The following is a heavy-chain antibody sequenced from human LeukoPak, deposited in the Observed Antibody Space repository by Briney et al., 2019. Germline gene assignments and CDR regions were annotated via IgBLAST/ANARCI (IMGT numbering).Heavy chain of an antibody. D-gene: IGHD7-27*01. CDR3: ATKGANLGYFDY. Sequence: SGTLSLTCAVSDYSISSSYWWGWIRQPPGRGLEWIGYIHYNGNIHYNSSLKSRITMSVDASKNQFSLELNSVTAVDTAVYYCATKGANLGYFDYWGQGSLVTVPS. CDR1: DYSISSSYW. J-gene: IGHJ4*02. V-gene: IGHV4-28*05. CDR2: IHYNGNI.